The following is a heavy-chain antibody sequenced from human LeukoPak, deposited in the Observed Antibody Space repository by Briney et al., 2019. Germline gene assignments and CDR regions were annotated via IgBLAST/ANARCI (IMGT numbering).Heavy chain of an antibody. CDR1: GFTFSSYG. CDR2: ISYDGSNK. CDR3: AKVRYDFWSGPFDP. J-gene: IGHJ5*02. V-gene: IGHV3-30*18. D-gene: IGHD3-3*01. Sequence: GGSLRLSCAASGFTFSSYGMHWVRQAPGKGLEWVAVISYDGSNKYYADSVKGRFTISRDNSKNTLYLQMNSLRAEDTAVYYCAKVRYDFWSGPFDPWGQGTLVTVSS.